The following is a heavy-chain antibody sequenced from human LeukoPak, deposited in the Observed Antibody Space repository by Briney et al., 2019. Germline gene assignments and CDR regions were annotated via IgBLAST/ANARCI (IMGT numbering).Heavy chain of an antibody. Sequence: GGSLRLSCAASGFTFSSYWMTWVRQAPGKGLEWVSVIYSGGSTYCADSVKGRFNISRDNSKNTLYLQMNSLRVEDTAVYYCVRDFVSSSWMGYWGQGTLVTVSS. V-gene: IGHV3-53*01. D-gene: IGHD6-13*01. CDR2: IYSGGST. CDR3: VRDFVSSSWMGY. CDR1: GFTFSSYW. J-gene: IGHJ4*02.